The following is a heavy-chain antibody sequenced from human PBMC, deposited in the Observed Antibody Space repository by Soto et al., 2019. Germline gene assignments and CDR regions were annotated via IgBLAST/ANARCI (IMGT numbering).Heavy chain of an antibody. Sequence: GASVKVSCKVSGYTLTELSMHWVRQAPGKGLEWMGGFDPEDGETIYAQKFQGRVTMTEDTSTDTAYMELSSLRSEDTAVYYCATVYCSSTSCNNWFDPWGQGTLVTVSS. D-gene: IGHD2-2*01. J-gene: IGHJ5*02. CDR3: ATVYCSSTSCNNWFDP. CDR2: FDPEDGET. CDR1: GYTLTELS. V-gene: IGHV1-24*01.